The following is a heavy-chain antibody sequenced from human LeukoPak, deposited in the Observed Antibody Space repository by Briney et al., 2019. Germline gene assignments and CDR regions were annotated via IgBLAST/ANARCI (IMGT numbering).Heavy chain of an antibody. J-gene: IGHJ3*01. CDR3: ARGHHDIGTTGTFGV. V-gene: IGHV1-18*01. CDR1: GYTFMNYG. Sequence: GASVKVSCKTSGYTFMNYGINWVRQAPGKGLEWMGWISSYTVNKTSAQKFQGRVTLTTDTSTNTVSLELRRLTFDDTAVYYCARGHHDIGTTGTFGVWGQGTRVIVSS. D-gene: IGHD1/OR15-1a*01. CDR2: ISSYTVNK.